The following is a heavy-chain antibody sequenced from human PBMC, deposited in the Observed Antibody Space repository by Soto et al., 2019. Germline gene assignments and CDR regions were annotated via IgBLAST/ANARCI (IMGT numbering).Heavy chain of an antibody. CDR3: AKGGGYDFLAYDY. D-gene: IGHD5-12*01. V-gene: IGHV3-30*18. J-gene: IGHJ4*02. Sequence: QVQLVESGGGVVQPGRSLRLSCAASGFTFRSYGMHWVRQAPGKGLEWVAVISYDGSNKYYADSVKGRFTISRDNSKNTLYLQMNSLRAEDTAVYYCAKGGGYDFLAYDYWCQGTLVTVSS. CDR1: GFTFRSYG. CDR2: ISYDGSNK.